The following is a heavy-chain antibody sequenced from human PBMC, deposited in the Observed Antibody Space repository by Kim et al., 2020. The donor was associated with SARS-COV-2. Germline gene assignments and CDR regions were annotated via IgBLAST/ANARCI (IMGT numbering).Heavy chain of an antibody. Sequence: GESLKISCKGSGYSFTTYWIGWVRQMPGKGLEWMGIIYPGDSDTRYSPSFQGQVTISVDKSITTAYLQWSSLKASDTAIYYCVRKPKYSSSGYYFDYWGQGTLVTVSS. CDR2: IYPGDSDT. V-gene: IGHV5-51*01. J-gene: IGHJ4*02. D-gene: IGHD6-6*01. CDR3: VRKPKYSSSGYYFDY. CDR1: GYSFTTYW.